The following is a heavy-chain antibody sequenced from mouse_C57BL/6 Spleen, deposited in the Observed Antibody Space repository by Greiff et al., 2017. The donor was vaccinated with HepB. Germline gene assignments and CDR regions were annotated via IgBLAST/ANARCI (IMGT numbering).Heavy chain of an antibody. CDR1: GYTFTDYE. D-gene: IGHD1-1*01. CDR2: IDPETGGT. V-gene: IGHV1-15*01. J-gene: IGHJ3*01. Sequence: VQLQQSGAELVRPGASVTLSCKASGYTFTDYEMHWVKQTPVHGLEWIGAIDPETGGTAYNQKFKGKAILTADKSSSTAYMELRSLTSEDSAVDYCTRSTVVEDGFAYWGQGTLVTVSA. CDR3: TRSTVVEDGFAY.